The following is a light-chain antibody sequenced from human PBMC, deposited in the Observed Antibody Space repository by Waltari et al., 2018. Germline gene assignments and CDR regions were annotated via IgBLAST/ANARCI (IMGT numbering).Light chain of an antibody. Sequence: QSALNQPASVSGSPGQSITISCTGTSSDIGCYNYVSWYQQHPGKAPKLMIYDVTKRPSGVSDRFSGSKSGNTAALTISGLQAEDEADYYCSSYTSTSTLGIFGGGTKLTVL. CDR1: SSDIGCYNY. CDR3: SSYTSTSTLGI. V-gene: IGLV2-14*03. J-gene: IGLJ2*01. CDR2: DVT.